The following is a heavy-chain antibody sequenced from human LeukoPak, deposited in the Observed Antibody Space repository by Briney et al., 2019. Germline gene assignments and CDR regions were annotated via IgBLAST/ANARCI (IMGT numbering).Heavy chain of an antibody. J-gene: IGHJ4*02. D-gene: IGHD5-24*01. CDR3: AAWRTEMATIR. V-gene: IGHV1-69*05. CDR1: GGTFSSYA. CDR2: IIPIFGTA. Sequence: ASVKVSCKASGGTFSSYAISWVRQAPGQGLEWMGRIIPIFGTANYAQKFQGRVTITTDESTSTAYMELSSLRSEGTAVYYCAAWRTEMATIRWGQGTLVTVSS.